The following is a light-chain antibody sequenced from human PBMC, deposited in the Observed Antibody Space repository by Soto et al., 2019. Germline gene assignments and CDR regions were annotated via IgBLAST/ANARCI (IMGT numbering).Light chain of an antibody. CDR3: QQRSNWPIFT. CDR2: GAS. V-gene: IGKV3-11*01. CDR1: QTIGNN. Sequence: EIVLTQSPATLSVSPGERATLSCRASQTIGNNLAWYLQRPGQAPRLLMYGASSRATDIPARFSGSASGTEFTLTISSLEPEDFAVYYCQQRSNWPIFTFGPGTKVDSK. J-gene: IGKJ3*01.